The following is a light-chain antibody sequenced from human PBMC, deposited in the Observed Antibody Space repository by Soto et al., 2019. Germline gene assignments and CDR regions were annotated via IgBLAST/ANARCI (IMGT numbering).Light chain of an antibody. J-gene: IGKJ5*01. CDR1: QSVGSN. Sequence: EIVLTQSPATMSVSPGERATLSCRASQSVGSNLAWYQRKPGQAPRLLIYDASNRATGIPARFSGSGSGTDFTLTIRGLKPEDFAVYYCQQYRMSPNTFGQGTRLEIK. CDR2: DAS. CDR3: QQYRMSPNT. V-gene: IGKV3-20*01.